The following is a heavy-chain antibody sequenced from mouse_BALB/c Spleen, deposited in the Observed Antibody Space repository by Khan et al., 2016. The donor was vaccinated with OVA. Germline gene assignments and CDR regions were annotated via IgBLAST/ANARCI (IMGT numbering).Heavy chain of an antibody. V-gene: IGHV1-53*01. CDR1: GYTFTSYY. J-gene: IGHJ3*01. CDR3: RREGYGSVVY. CDR2: INPSNGGT. D-gene: IGHD2-2*01. Sequence: QIQLVQSGAELVKPGASVKLSCKTSGYTFTSYYMYWVKPRPGQGLEWIGKINPSNGGTNFNEKFKSKATLTVDKSSSTAYMQLSSLTSEDSAVYCGRREGYGSVVYWGQGTLVTVAA.